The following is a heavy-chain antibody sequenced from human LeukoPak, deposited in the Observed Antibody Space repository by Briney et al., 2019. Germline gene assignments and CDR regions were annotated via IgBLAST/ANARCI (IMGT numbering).Heavy chain of an antibody. D-gene: IGHD3-22*01. Sequence: GESVKISCRSSGYSFINYYIGWVRHVPGKGLEWMGVIYPGGSDTTYSPSFRGQVFFSADRSTSTVYLQLTSLQASDTAIYYCARQYSSGWFRHFDYWGQGTLITVSS. J-gene: IGHJ4*01. CDR2: IYPGGSDT. V-gene: IGHV5-51*01. CDR1: GYSFINYY. CDR3: ARQYSSGWFRHFDY.